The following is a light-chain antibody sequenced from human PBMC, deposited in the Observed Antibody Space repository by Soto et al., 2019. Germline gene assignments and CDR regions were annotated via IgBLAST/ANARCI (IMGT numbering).Light chain of an antibody. Sequence: EIVLTQSPATLSLSPGERATLSCRASQSVSSYLAWYQQKPGQAPRLLIYDASNRATVIPARFSGSGSGTDFTLTISSLEPEDFAVYYCQQRSTLTFGGGTKVEIK. J-gene: IGKJ4*01. CDR2: DAS. V-gene: IGKV3-11*01. CDR1: QSVSSY. CDR3: QQRSTLT.